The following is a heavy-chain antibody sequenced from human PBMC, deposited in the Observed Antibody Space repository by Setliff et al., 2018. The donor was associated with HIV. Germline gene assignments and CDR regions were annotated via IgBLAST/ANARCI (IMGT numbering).Heavy chain of an antibody. CDR3: TTGTRLVD. D-gene: IGHD2-21*01. CDR2: IKSKTGGGTT. J-gene: IGHJ4*02. Sequence: GGSLRLSCAASGFTFSNAWMSWVRQAPGKGLEWVGRIKSKTGGGTTDYAAPVKGRFTISRDDSKNTLYLQMNSLKTEDTAVYYCTTGTRLVDWGQGALVTVSS. V-gene: IGHV3-15*01. CDR1: GFTFSNAW.